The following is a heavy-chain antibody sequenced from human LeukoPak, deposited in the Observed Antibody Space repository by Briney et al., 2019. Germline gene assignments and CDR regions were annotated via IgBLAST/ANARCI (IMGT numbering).Heavy chain of an antibody. Sequence: GGSLRLSCAASGFTFSSYTMNWVRQAPGKGLEWVSYITTGSTTIYYADSVKGRFTISRDNAKNSLYLQMNSLRAEDTAVYYCARGLPRYYYDSSGQTEFDYWGQGTLVTVSS. D-gene: IGHD3-22*01. CDR2: ITTGSTTI. V-gene: IGHV3-48*04. CDR3: ARGLPRYYYDSSGQTEFDY. CDR1: GFTFSSYT. J-gene: IGHJ4*02.